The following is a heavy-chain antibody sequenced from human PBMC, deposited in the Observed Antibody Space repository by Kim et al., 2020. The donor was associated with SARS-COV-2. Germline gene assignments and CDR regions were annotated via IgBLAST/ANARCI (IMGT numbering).Heavy chain of an antibody. D-gene: IGHD6-13*01. Sequence: NPPLESRATISVGTSKNQFSLKLSSVTGGDTAVYYCARGVEQQLVPFDYWGQGTLVTVSS. CDR3: ARGVEQQLVPFDY. J-gene: IGHJ4*02. V-gene: IGHV4-34*04.